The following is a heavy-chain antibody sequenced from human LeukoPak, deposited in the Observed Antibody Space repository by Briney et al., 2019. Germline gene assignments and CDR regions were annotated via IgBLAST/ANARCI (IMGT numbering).Heavy chain of an antibody. V-gene: IGHV4-61*01. J-gene: IGHJ4*02. CDR2: ISYSGST. CDR3: ARAESGWKTYYFDY. Sequence: SETPSLTCTVSGGSISGSSYYWSCIREHPGKALEWIGHISYSGSTYYNPSLKSRVTISVDMSKNQFSLKLSSVTAADTAVYYCARAESGWKTYYFDYWGQGTLVTVSS. D-gene: IGHD6-19*01. CDR1: GGSISGSSYY.